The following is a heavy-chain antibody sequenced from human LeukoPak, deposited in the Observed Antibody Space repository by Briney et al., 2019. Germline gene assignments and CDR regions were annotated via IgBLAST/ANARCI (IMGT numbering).Heavy chain of an antibody. V-gene: IGHV4-39*01. D-gene: IGHD1-26*01. CDR3: ARLADSGSFAFDI. CDR1: GGSISSSSYY. CDR2: IYYSGST. Sequence: RPSETLSLTCTVSGGSISSSSYYWGWIRQPPGKGLEWIGSIYYSGSTYYNPSLKSRVTISVDTSKNQFSLKLSSVTAADTAVYYCARLADSGSFAFDIWGQGTMVTVSS. J-gene: IGHJ3*02.